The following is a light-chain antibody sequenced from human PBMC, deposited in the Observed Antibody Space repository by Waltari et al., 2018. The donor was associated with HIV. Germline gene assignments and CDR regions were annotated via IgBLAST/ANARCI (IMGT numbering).Light chain of an antibody. Sequence: QSVLTQPPSASGTPGQRVTISCSGSGPNIGTRPVNWYQQLAGSAPKLLIFRSDRRPSWVPDRFSASKSATSSSLAISGLQSEDEATYYCASWDDSLNGVIFGGGTELTVL. J-gene: IGLJ2*01. CDR2: RSD. CDR3: ASWDDSLNGVI. V-gene: IGLV1-44*01. CDR1: GPNIGTRP.